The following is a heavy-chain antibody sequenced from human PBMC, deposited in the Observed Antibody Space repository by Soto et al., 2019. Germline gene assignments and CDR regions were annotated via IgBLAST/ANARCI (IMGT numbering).Heavy chain of an antibody. V-gene: IGHV3-15*01. J-gene: IGHJ4*02. CDR1: GFTLNNAR. Sequence: GGSLRLSCAASGFTLNNARMNWVRQAPGNGRESGGRSKSKTDGGTTDYAAPVKGRFCISRDDSKNTLYLQMKSLKTEDTAVYYCTTAMSNYRDSGTFDYWGQGTLVTVSS. D-gene: IGHD3-10*01. CDR2: SKSKTDGGTT. CDR3: TTAMSNYRDSGTFDY.